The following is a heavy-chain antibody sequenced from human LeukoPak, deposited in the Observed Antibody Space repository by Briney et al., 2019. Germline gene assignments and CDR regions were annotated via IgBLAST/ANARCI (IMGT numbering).Heavy chain of an antibody. Sequence: GGSLRLSCAASGFTFSSYAMHWVRQAPGKVLEWVAVISYDGSNKYYADSVKGRFTISRDNSKNTLYLQMNSLRAEDTAVYYCARSTRYYYDSSGYYLDYWGQGTLVTVSS. CDR3: ARSTRYYYDSSGYYLDY. J-gene: IGHJ4*02. CDR2: ISYDGSNK. CDR1: GFTFSSYA. V-gene: IGHV3-30*04. D-gene: IGHD3-22*01.